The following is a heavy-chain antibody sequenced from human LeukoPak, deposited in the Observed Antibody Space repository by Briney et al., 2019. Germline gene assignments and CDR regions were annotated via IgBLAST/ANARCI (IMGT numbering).Heavy chain of an antibody. D-gene: IGHD4-23*01. CDR2: IYYSGST. CDR1: GGSISSYY. Sequence: SETLSLTCTVSGGSISSYYWSWIRQPPGKGLEWIGYIYYSGSTNYNPSLKSRVTISVDTSKNQFSLKLSSVTAADTAVYYCARADYGGANYWGQGALVTVSS. V-gene: IGHV4-59*01. CDR3: ARADYGGANY. J-gene: IGHJ4*02.